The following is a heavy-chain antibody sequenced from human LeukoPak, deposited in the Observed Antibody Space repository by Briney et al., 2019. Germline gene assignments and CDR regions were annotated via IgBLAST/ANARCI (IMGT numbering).Heavy chain of an antibody. D-gene: IGHD2-8*01. V-gene: IGHV3-64*01. J-gene: IGHJ4*02. Sequence: PGGSLRLSCAASGFTFSSYAMHWVRQAPGKGLEYVSGISNDGGSTYYANPVKGRFTISRDNSKNTLYLQMGSLRVEDMAVYYCARDYNGTWPKAIDYWGQGTLVSVSS. CDR2: ISNDGGST. CDR3: ARDYNGTWPKAIDY. CDR1: GFTFSSYA.